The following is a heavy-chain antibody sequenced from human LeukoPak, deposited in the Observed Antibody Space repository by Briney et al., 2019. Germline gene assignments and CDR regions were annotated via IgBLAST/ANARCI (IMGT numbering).Heavy chain of an antibody. CDR3: ARALAPSAIEEALHI. CDR2: ISSSGTFI. J-gene: IGHJ3*02. Sequence: LGGSLRLSCAASGFTFSRYTMNWVRQAPGKGLEWVSSISSSGTFISYADSLKGRFTISRDNAKNSLFLHMNSLSAEDTALYYCARALAPSAIEEALHIWGQGTMVTVSS. CDR1: GFTFSRYT. V-gene: IGHV3-21*06.